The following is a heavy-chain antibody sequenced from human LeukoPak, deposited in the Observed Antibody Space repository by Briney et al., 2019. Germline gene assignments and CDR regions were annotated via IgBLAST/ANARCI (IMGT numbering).Heavy chain of an antibody. V-gene: IGHV4-39*01. CDR1: GGSISSSSYY. CDR3: ARRANSSSWFDP. CDR2: IYYSGST. D-gene: IGHD6-13*01. J-gene: IGHJ5*02. Sequence: SETLSLTCTVSGGSISSSSYYWGWIRQPPGKGLEWIGSIYYSGSTYYNPSLKSRVTISVDTSKNQFSLKLSSVTAADTAVYYCARRANSSSWFDPWGQGTLVTVSS.